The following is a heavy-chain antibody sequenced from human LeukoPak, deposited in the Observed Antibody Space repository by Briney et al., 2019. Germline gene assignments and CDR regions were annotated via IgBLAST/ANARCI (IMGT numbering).Heavy chain of an antibody. J-gene: IGHJ5*02. D-gene: IGHD3-10*01. CDR2: IYDRGIH. CDR3: AARPMVRGGDWFDP. Sequence: SETLSLTCTVSGGSLSSYYWSWIRQPPGQGLEWSGYIYDRGIHNYAPCLKSRVTISVEASKNQFSLKLSSGTAADTAVYYCAARPMVRGGDWFDPWGQGTLVTVSS. CDR1: GGSLSSYY. V-gene: IGHV4-59*08.